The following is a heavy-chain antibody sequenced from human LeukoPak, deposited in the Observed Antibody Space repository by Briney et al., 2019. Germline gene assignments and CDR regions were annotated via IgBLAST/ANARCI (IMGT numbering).Heavy chain of an antibody. CDR2: IYSGGST. CDR3: ARYYYDSSGYPYYFDY. Sequence: GGSLRLSCAGSGFIVSNNYMSWVRQAPGKGLEWVSVIYSGGSTYYADSVKGRFTISRDNSKNTVYLQMNSLRAEDTAVYYCARYYYDSSGYPYYFDYWGQGTLVTVSS. V-gene: IGHV3-53*01. D-gene: IGHD3-22*01. CDR1: GFIVSNNY. J-gene: IGHJ4*02.